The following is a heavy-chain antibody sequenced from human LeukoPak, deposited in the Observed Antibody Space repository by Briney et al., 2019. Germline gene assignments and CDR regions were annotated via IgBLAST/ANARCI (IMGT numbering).Heavy chain of an antibody. CDR3: ARDSRSSWYSSYYYYGMDV. D-gene: IGHD6-13*01. CDR2: IYTSGST. CDR1: GGSISSYY. V-gene: IGHV4-4*07. Sequence: SETLSLTCTVSGGSISSYYWSWIRQPAGKGLEWIGRIYTSGSTNYNPSLKSRVTMSVDTSKNQFSLKLSSVTAADTAVYYCARDSRSSWYSSYYYYGMDVWGQETTVTVSS. J-gene: IGHJ6*02.